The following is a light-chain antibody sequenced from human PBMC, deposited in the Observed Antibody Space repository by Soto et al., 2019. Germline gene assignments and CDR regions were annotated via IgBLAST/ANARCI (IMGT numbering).Light chain of an antibody. CDR2: DAS. CDR3: QRYNTFSGT. CDR1: QSISRW. V-gene: IGKV1-5*01. J-gene: IGKJ1*01. Sequence: IHLTHSPSTLSASLLYRFTISFGASQSISRWLAWYQQKPGTAPKLLIYDASSLESGVPSRFSGRGSGTQFTLTISSLQPDDFATYYCQRYNTFSGTFGPGTKVDIK.